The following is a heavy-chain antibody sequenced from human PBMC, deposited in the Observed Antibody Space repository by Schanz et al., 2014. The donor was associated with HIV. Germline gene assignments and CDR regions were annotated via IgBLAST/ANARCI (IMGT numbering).Heavy chain of an antibody. J-gene: IGHJ6*02. CDR1: GFTFSSYW. D-gene: IGHD3-22*01. CDR3: AKDRNHYDSRYRGKGNYYYYYGMDV. V-gene: IGHV3-23*04. CDR2: ISESGGRS. Sequence: EVQLVESGGGLVQPGGSLRLSCAASGFTFSSYWMTWVRQAPGKGLEWVSSISESGGRSYYADSVNGRFTISRDNSKNTLYLQMNSLRAEDTAVYYCAKDRNHYDSRYRGKGNYYYYYGMDVWGQGTTVTVSS.